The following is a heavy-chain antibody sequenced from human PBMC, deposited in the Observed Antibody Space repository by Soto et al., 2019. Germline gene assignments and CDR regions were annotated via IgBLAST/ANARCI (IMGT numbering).Heavy chain of an antibody. V-gene: IGHV3-11*01. J-gene: IGHJ4*02. CDR3: ARDWVATYYFDY. CDR2: ISSSGRTI. Sequence: GGSLRLSCAASGFTFSNYYMSWIRQAPGKGLEWVSYISSSGRTIYYADSVKGRFTISRDNAKNSLYLQMNSLRAEDTAVYYCARDWVATYYFDYWGQGTLVTVSS. CDR1: GFTFSNYY. D-gene: IGHD5-12*01.